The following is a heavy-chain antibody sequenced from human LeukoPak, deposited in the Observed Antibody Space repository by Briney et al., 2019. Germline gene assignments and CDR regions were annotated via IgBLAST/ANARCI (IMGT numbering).Heavy chain of an antibody. CDR2: ISAYNGNT. V-gene: IGHV1-18*01. J-gene: IGHJ5*02. CDR3: ARGYCSGGSCYVHWFDP. CDR1: GYTFTSYG. D-gene: IGHD2-15*01. Sequence: GASVNVSCKASGYTFTSYGISWVRQAPGQGLEWMGWISAYNGNTNYAQKLQGRVTMTTDTSTSTAYMELRSLRSEDTAVYYCARGYCSGGSCYVHWFDPWGQGTLVTVSS.